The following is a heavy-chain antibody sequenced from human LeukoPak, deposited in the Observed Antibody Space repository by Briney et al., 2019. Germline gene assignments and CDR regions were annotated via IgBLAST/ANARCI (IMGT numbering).Heavy chain of an antibody. CDR2: LSGSGENK. D-gene: IGHD3-10*01. Sequence: GGSLRLSCAASGVTFRNYAMTWVRQAPAKGLEWVSTLSGSGENKYYADSVKGRFTISRDNSKNTVYLLMNSLRAEDTAIYYCAKGGQFELDYYFDYWGQGTLVTVSS. J-gene: IGHJ4*02. CDR3: AKGGQFELDYYFDY. V-gene: IGHV3-23*01. CDR1: GVTFRNYA.